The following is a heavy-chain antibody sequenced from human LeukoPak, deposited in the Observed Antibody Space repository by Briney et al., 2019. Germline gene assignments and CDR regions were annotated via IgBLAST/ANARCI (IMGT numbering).Heavy chain of an antibody. CDR3: TKGGVVALGIGANDY. D-gene: IGHD2-15*01. V-gene: IGHV3-23*01. CDR2: ISDTGDRT. J-gene: IGHJ4*02. Sequence: GGSLRLSCAASGFTFNLYGMSWVRQAPGKGLEWVSGISDTGDRTLYADSAKGRFTISRDNSKNTVYLQMDSLRVEDTALYYCTKGGVVALGIGANDYWGQGTLVTVSS. CDR1: GFTFNLYG.